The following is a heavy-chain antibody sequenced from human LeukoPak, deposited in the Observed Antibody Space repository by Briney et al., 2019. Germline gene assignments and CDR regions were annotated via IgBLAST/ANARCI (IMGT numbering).Heavy chain of an antibody. CDR3: AKDSYGSGTYPSLFNY. CDR2: IRGSGGST. D-gene: IGHD3-10*01. V-gene: IGHV3-23*01. Sequence: PGGSLRLSCAASGFSFSNYAMSWVRQAPGKGLEWVSAIRGSGGSTYYADSVKGRFTISRDNSMNTLYLQMNRLRAEDTAVYYCAKDSYGSGTYPSLFNYWGHGALVTVSS. CDR1: GFSFSNYA. J-gene: IGHJ4*01.